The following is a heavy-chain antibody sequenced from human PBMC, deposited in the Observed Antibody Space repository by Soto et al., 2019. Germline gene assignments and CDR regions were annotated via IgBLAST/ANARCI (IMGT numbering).Heavy chain of an antibody. Sequence: SETLSLTCAVYGGSFSGYYWSWIRQHPGKGLEWIGYIYYSGSTYYNPSLKSRVTISVDTSKNQFSLKLSSVTAADTAVYYCARTYYDILTGYYISPAFDYWGQGTLVTVSS. CDR1: GGSFSGYY. J-gene: IGHJ4*02. CDR3: ARTYYDILTGYYISPAFDY. CDR2: IYYSGST. D-gene: IGHD3-9*01. V-gene: IGHV4-31*11.